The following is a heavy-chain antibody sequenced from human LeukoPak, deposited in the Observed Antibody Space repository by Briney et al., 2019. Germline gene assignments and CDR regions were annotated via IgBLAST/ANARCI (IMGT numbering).Heavy chain of an antibody. Sequence: PSETLSLTCTVSGGSISSYYWSWIRQPPGKGLEWIGYIYYSGSTNYNPSLKSRVTISVDTSKNQFSLKLSSVTAADTAVYYCARARGYGDNIDYWGQGTLVTVSS. CDR1: GGSISSYY. CDR3: ARARGYGDNIDY. D-gene: IGHD4-17*01. CDR2: IYYSGST. V-gene: IGHV4-59*01. J-gene: IGHJ4*02.